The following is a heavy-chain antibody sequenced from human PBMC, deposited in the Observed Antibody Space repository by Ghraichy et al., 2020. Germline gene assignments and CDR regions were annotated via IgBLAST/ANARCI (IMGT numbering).Heavy chain of an antibody. D-gene: IGHD4-17*01. CDR1: GFTFSSYW. Sequence: GGSLRLSCAASGFTFSSYWVPWVRQAPGKGLEWVANINQDESERYYVDSVKGRFSISRDYAENSVYLQMNSLRAEDTAVYYCARENGYYGDYLDYWGQGTLVTVSS. CDR3: ARENGYYGDYLDY. V-gene: IGHV3-7*03. J-gene: IGHJ4*02. CDR2: INQDESER.